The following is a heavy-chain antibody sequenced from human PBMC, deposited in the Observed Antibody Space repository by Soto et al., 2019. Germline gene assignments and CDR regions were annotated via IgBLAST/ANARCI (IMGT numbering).Heavy chain of an antibody. CDR3: ARGLNGRRYFDWLLPFDY. J-gene: IGHJ4*02. V-gene: IGHV4-34*01. D-gene: IGHD3-9*01. Sequence: QVQLQQWGAGLLKPSETLSLTCAVYGGSFSGYYWSWIRQPPGKGLEWIGEINHSGSTNYNPSLKSRVTISVDTSKNQFSLKLSSVTAADTAVYYCARGLNGRRYFDWLLPFDYWGQGTLVTVSS. CDR1: GGSFSGYY. CDR2: INHSGST.